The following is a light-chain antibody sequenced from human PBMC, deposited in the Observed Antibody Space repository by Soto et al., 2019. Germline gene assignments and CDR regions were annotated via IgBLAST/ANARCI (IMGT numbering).Light chain of an antibody. V-gene: IGLV2-23*02. Sequence: QSLLTQPASVSGSPGQSITISCTGTSSNVGSYKLVSWYQQHPGKAPKLMIFEVNKRPSGVSNRFSGSKSGNTASLTISGLKVEDEADYYCCSSGGSPTDVFGTGTKLTVL. CDR2: EVN. J-gene: IGLJ1*01. CDR3: CSSGGSPTDV. CDR1: SSNVGSYKL.